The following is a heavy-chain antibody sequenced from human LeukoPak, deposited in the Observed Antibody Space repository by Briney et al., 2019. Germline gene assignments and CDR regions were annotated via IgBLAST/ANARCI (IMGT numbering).Heavy chain of an antibody. Sequence: ASVKVSCKGSGYNFTVYYMHWVRQAPGQGLEWMGWMDPNSGDTIYAPKFQGRVSMTRDTSITTAYMELSSLTFDDSAMYYCATKGGLTPNTLAMWGHGTTVTVSS. V-gene: IGHV1-2*02. D-gene: IGHD2-15*01. CDR1: GYNFTVYY. CDR2: MDPNSGDT. J-gene: IGHJ3*01. CDR3: ATKGGLTPNTLAM.